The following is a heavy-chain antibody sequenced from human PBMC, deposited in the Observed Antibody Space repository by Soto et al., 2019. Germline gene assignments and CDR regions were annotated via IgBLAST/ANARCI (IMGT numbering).Heavy chain of an antibody. CDR1: GFTFSSYG. V-gene: IGHV3-33*01. D-gene: IGHD3-22*01. Sequence: PGGSLRLSCAASGFTFSSYGMHWVRQAPGKGLEWVAVIWYDGSNKYYADSVKGRFTISRDNSKNTLYLQMNSLRAEDTAVYYCARYYHDSSGYYYIDYWGQGNLVTVSS. CDR2: IWYDGSNK. J-gene: IGHJ4*02. CDR3: ARYYHDSSGYYYIDY.